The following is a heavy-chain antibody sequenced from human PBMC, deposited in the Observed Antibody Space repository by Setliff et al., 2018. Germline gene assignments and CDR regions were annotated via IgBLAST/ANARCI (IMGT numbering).Heavy chain of an antibody. CDR2: IDHSGGT. CDR3: ARVDFTMLQGVLGQ. D-gene: IGHD3-10*01. V-gene: IGHV4-59*12. Sequence: SETLSLTCTVSGGSLSSFYWSWIRQSPGRGLDWIGYIDHSGGTSYNPSFESRVAISVDTSKNQFSLKVNSVTAADTAVYYCARVDFTMLQGVLGQWGQGTLVTVSS. CDR1: GGSLSSFY. J-gene: IGHJ1*01.